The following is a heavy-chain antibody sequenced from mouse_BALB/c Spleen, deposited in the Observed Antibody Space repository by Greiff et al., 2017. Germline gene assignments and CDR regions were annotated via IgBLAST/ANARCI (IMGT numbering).Heavy chain of an antibody. V-gene: IGHV1-9*01. D-gene: IGHD2-10*02. CDR3: ASPYGNYGAWFAY. Sequence: QVPLQQSGAELMKPGASVKISCKATGYTFSSYWIEWVKQRPGHGLEWIGEIVPGSGSTNYNEKFKGKATFTADTSSKTDYMKRRRLTSEDSAVYYCASPYGNYGAWFAYWGQGTLVTVSA. CDR1: GYTFSSYW. J-gene: IGHJ3*01. CDR2: IVPGSGST.